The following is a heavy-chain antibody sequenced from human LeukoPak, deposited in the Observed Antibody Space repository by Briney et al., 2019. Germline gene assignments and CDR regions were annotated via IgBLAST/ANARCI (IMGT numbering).Heavy chain of an antibody. J-gene: IGHJ4*02. Sequence: GGSLRLSCAASGFTFSNAWMSWVRPAPRKGVEWVGRIKGKSDGETTDYAAPVKGRFTISRDDSKNTLYLQMNSLKTDDTAVYYCAKDRGRYDISTWRFNYWGQGALVTVSS. CDR3: AKDRGRYDISTWRFNY. CDR2: IKGKSDGETT. CDR1: GFTFSNAW. D-gene: IGHD3-9*01. V-gene: IGHV3-15*01.